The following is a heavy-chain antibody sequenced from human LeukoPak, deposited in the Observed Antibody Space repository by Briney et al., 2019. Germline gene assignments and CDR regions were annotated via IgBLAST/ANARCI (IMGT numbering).Heavy chain of an antibody. CDR1: GVSITDNW. CDR3: VRGGTYYLPY. V-gene: IGHV4-4*02. CDR2: ILHTGPT. J-gene: IGHJ4*02. Sequence: SETLSLTCAVSGVSITDNWWSWVRQPPGKGLEWIGEILHTGPTNFNPSLKSRVTTSMDKSKNQVSLRLNSVTAADTATYYCVRGGTYYLPYWGQGILVTVSS. D-gene: IGHD1-26*01.